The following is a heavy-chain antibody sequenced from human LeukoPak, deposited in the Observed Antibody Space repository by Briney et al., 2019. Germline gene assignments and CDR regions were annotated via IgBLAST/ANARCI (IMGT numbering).Heavy chain of an antibody. CDR3: VRVPKGPAAVDH. J-gene: IGHJ4*02. CDR2: VNSYSGHT. V-gene: IGHV1-18*01. D-gene: IGHD6-19*01. CDR1: VYIFTCYN. Sequence: ASVKVSCKASVYIFTCYNIGWVRQAPGQGLEWMGWVNSYSGHTNFAQNLQGRVTMTTDTSTSTAYMEMRSLKSDDTAMFYCVRVPKGPAAVDHWGQGTLVIVSS.